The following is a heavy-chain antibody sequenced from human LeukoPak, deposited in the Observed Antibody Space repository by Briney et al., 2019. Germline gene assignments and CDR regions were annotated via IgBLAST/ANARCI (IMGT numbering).Heavy chain of an antibody. V-gene: IGHV1-69*04. CDR1: GGTFSSYA. Sequence: ASVKVSCKASGGTFSSYAISWVRQAPGQGLEWMGRIIPILGIANYAQKFQGRVTITADKSTSTAYMELSSLRSEDTAVYYCARGGIVGAGNWFDPWGQGTLVTVSS. J-gene: IGHJ5*02. CDR3: ARGGIVGAGNWFDP. CDR2: IIPILGIA. D-gene: IGHD1-26*01.